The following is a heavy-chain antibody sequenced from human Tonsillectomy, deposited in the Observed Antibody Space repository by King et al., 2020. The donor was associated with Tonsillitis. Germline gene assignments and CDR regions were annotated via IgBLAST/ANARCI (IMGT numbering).Heavy chain of an antibody. D-gene: IGHD2-2*01. CDR2: IWYDGRSE. V-gene: IGHV3-33*01. CDR1: GLMFSKYG. CDR3: ASIYGGLYR. Sequence: VQLVESGGGVGQPGRSLRLTCAASGLMFSKYGMHWARPAPGKGLEWVELIWYDGRSEYYADSGKGRFTMSRDNSKNTGFLQMNSLGGEDTAVYYWASIYGGLYRWGQGTLVTVSS. J-gene: IGHJ4*02.